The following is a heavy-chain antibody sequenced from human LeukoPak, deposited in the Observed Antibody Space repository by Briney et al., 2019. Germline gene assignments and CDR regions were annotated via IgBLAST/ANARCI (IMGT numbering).Heavy chain of an antibody. Sequence: GGSLRLSCAASGFSFGTYRMNWVRQAPGMGLEWVSSISDASRNIYYADSVKGRFTVSRDNAKSSLYLQMNSLRAEDTAVYYCARTDYYYSYFDPWGQGTLVTVSS. CDR2: ISDASRNI. CDR3: ARTDYYYSYFDP. V-gene: IGHV3-21*01. J-gene: IGHJ5*02. D-gene: IGHD3-22*01. CDR1: GFSFGTYR.